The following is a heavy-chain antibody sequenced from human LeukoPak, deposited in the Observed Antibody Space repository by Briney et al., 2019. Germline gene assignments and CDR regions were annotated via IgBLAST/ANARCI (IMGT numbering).Heavy chain of an antibody. CDR3: ARRQVGYSYGYSYYYMDV. V-gene: IGHV3-11*04. CDR1: GFTFSDYY. J-gene: IGHJ6*03. Sequence: PGGSLRLSCAASGFTFSDYYMSWIRQAPGKGLEWVSHISSSGSTIYYADSVKGRFTTSRDNAKNSLYLQMNSLRAEDTAVYYCARRQVGYSYGYSYYYMDVWGKGTTVTVSS. CDR2: ISSSGSTI. D-gene: IGHD5-18*01.